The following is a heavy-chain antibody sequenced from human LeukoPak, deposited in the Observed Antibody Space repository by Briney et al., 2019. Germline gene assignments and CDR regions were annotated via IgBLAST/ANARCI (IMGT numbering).Heavy chain of an antibody. J-gene: IGHJ4*02. Sequence: SETLSLTCTVSGGLISGYYWSWIRQPAGKGLEWIGRIYTSGNTNYTPSLKSRVTMSVDTSKNQFSLKLSSVTAADTAVYYCARDRSYDTRIVDFWGQGTLVAVSS. V-gene: IGHV4-4*07. CDR1: GGLISGYY. D-gene: IGHD3-22*01. CDR3: ARDRSYDTRIVDF. CDR2: IYTSGNT.